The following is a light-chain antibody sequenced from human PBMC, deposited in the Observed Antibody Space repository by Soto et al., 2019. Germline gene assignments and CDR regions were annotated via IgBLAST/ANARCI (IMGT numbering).Light chain of an antibody. Sequence: EIVLTQSPGTLSLSPGERATLSCRASQTISTRFLAWYQQKPGQAQRPLIYGVSTRANGIPDRFSGSGSGAVSTLTISRLEPEYFAVYYCQQYDSSRTFGQGTKVEMK. CDR3: QQYDSSRT. V-gene: IGKV3-20*01. CDR2: GVS. CDR1: QTISTRF. J-gene: IGKJ1*01.